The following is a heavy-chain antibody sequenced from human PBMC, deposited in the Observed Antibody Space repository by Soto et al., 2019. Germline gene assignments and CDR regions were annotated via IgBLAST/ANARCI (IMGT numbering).Heavy chain of an antibody. CDR1: GFSLSNSGEG. CDR3: AVFRYGAYVVFDP. CDR2: IYWDDDK. Sequence: QITLKESGPARVKPTQTLTLSGTFSGFSLSNSGEGVGWIRQPPGKALEWLALIYWDDDKLYNSSLKNRLSIIRDTSKEQVVLTMTDMDAVDTATYHCAVFRYGAYVVFDPWGQGTPVIVSS. V-gene: IGHV2-5*02. D-gene: IGHD5-18*01. J-gene: IGHJ5*02.